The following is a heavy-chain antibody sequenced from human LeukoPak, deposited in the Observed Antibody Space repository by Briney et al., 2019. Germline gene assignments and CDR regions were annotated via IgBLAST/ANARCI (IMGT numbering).Heavy chain of an antibody. V-gene: IGHV3-48*03. CDR1: GFTFSSSE. CDR2: IGSSDTTV. D-gene: IGHD4-17*01. J-gene: IGHJ3*02. CDR3: ARLTVTTKDAFDI. Sequence: GGSLRHSCAASGFTFSSSELNWVRQAPGKGLEWVSYIGSSDTTVHYADSVEGRFTISRDNAKNSLYLQMNSLRAEDTAIYYCARLTVTTKDAFDIWGQGTMVIVSS.